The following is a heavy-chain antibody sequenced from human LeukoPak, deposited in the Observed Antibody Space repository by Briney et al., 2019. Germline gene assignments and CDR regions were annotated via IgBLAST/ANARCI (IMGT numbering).Heavy chain of an antibody. CDR2: INPDGNKK. Sequence: GGSLRLSCAVSGLSFSSSWMDWVRQVPGKGMEWVASINPDGNKKYSADSVKGRFTISRDNAENSLYLQMNSLRVEDTAFYYCARDLAYSRLDYWGQGMLVTVSS. CDR3: ARDLAYSRLDY. D-gene: IGHD5-18*01. J-gene: IGHJ4*02. CDR1: GLSFSSSW. V-gene: IGHV3-7*01.